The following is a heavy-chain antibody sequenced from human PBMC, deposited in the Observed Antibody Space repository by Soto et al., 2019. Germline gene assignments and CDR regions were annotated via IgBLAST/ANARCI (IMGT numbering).Heavy chain of an antibody. V-gene: IGHV4-59*01. Sequence: QVQLQESGPGLVKPSETLSLTCTVSGGSISSYYWSWIRQPPGKGLEWIGYIYYSGSTNYNPSLRSLVTLSVDTYKSQYSLKLSSVTAADTAMYYCARGQSWGPYYYYYMDVWGKGSTVTVSS. J-gene: IGHJ6*03. CDR1: GGSISSYY. CDR3: ARGQSWGPYYYYYMDV. CDR2: IYYSGST. D-gene: IGHD3-16*01.